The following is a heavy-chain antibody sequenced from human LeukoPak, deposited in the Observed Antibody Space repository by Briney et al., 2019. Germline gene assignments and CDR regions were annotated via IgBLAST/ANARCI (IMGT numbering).Heavy chain of an antibody. D-gene: IGHD6-19*01. J-gene: IGHJ4*02. V-gene: IGHV1-69*01. CDR3: ARLRYSSGWLNEYYFDY. Sequence: ASVKVSCKASGGTFSSYAISWVRQAPGQGLEWMGGIIPIFGTANYAQKFQGRVTITADESTSTAYMELSSLRSGDTAVYYCARLRYSSGWLNEYYFDYWGQGTLVTVSS. CDR2: IIPIFGTA. CDR1: GGTFSSYA.